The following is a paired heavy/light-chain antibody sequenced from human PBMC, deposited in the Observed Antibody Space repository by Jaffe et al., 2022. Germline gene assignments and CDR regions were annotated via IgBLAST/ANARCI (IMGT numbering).Heavy chain of an antibody. J-gene: IGHJ6*03. CDR2: IDTSGST. V-gene: IGHV4-61*02. Sequence: QVQLQESGPGLVKPSQTLSLMCIVSGGSISSGSDSWSWIRQPAGKRLEWIGHIDTSGSTNYNPSLQSRVTISVDTTKNQFLLKLNSVTAADTAVYYCARVNAYFDWPWGYMDVWGKGMTVSVSS. D-gene: IGHD3-9*01. CDR3: ARVNAYFDWPWGYMDV. CDR1: GGSISSGSDS.
Light chain of an antibody. CDR2: GAS. CDR1: QSITNNY. CDR3: QQYGSLPWT. J-gene: IGKJ2*01. V-gene: IGKV3-20*01. Sequence: EIVLTQSPGTLSLSPGARATLSCRASQSITNNYLAWYQQTPGQTPRLLIYGASSRASGIPDRFSGSGSGTDFTLTISRLEPEDFAVYYCQQYGSLPWTFGQGTKLEIK.